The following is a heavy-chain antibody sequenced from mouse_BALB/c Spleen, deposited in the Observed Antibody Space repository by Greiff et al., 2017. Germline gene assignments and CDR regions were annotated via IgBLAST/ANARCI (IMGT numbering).Heavy chain of an antibody. Sequence: EVQLVESGGGLVKPGGSLKLSCAASGFTFSDYYMYWVRQTPEKRLEWVATISDGGSYTYYPDSVKGRFTISRDNAKNNLYLQMSSLKSEDTAMYYCARERAGNYAMDYWGQGTSVTVSS. V-gene: IGHV5-4*02. D-gene: IGHD3-3*01. CDR1: GFTFSDYY. CDR2: ISDGGSYT. CDR3: ARERAGNYAMDY. J-gene: IGHJ4*01.